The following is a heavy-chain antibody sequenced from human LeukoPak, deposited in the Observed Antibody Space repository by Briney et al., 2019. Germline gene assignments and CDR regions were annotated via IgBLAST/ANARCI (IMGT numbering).Heavy chain of an antibody. Sequence: GASVKVSCKASGYTFTGYDIHWVRQAPGQGLEWMGCIKPNSGDTNYVQKFQGRVNMTRDKSISTAYMEVSSLRSDDTAMYYCARSAVTSNDYWGQGTLVTVSS. CDR3: ARSAVTSNDY. CDR1: GYTFTGYD. V-gene: IGHV1-2*02. J-gene: IGHJ4*02. CDR2: IKPNSGDT. D-gene: IGHD4-17*01.